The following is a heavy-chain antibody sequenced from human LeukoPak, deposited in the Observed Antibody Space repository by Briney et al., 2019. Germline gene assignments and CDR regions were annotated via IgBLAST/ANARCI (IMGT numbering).Heavy chain of an antibody. CDR1: GFTFSTYA. CDR3: AKLAVRSGYGGVDY. CDR2: ISGSGGNT. Sequence: GGSLRLSCAASGFTFSTYAMYWVRQAPGKGLEWVSAISGSGGNTYYAESVKGRFTISRDNSKNTLYLQMNSLRAEDTAVYYCAKLAVRSGYGGVDYWGQGTLVTVSS. D-gene: IGHD4/OR15-4a*01. V-gene: IGHV3-23*01. J-gene: IGHJ4*02.